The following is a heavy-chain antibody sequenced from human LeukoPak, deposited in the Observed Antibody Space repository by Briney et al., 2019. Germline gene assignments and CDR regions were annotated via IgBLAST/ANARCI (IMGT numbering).Heavy chain of an antibody. J-gene: IGHJ4*02. V-gene: IGHV7-4-1*02. CDR3: ARGVPFVTY. Sequence: GASVKVSCKASGYTFTGYYMHWVRQAPGQGLEWMGWLNTNTGNPKYARGFTGRFVFSLDTSVNTAYLQISSLKTDDTAVYYCARGVPFVTYWGQGTLLTVSS. CDR1: GYTFTGYY. CDR2: LNTNTGNP. D-gene: IGHD2-21*02.